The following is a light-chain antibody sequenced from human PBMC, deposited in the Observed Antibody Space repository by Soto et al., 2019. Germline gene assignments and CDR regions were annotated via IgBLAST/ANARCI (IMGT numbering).Light chain of an antibody. V-gene: IGLV4-69*01. CDR1: SGHSSYA. CDR2: LNSDGSH. Sequence: QLVLTQSPSASASLGASVKLTCTLSSGHSSYAIAWHQQQPEKGPRYLMRLNSDGSHTKGDGIPDRFSGSSSGAERYLTISSLQSEDEADDYCQTWGTGIGVGGGGTKLTVL. CDR3: QTWGTGIGV. J-gene: IGLJ3*02.